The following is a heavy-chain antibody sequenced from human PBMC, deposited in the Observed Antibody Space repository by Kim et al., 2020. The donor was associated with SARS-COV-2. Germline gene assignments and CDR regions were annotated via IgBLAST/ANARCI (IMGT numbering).Heavy chain of an antibody. CDR2: IWYDGSNK. CDR1: GFTFSSYG. Sequence: GGSLRLSCAASGFTFSSYGMHWVRQAPGKGLEWVAVIWYDGSNKYYADSVKGRFTISRDNSKNTLYLQMNSLRAEDTAVYYCARDPGFGGESFDYWGQGTLVTVSS. CDR3: ARDPGFGGESFDY. D-gene: IGHD4-17*01. J-gene: IGHJ4*02. V-gene: IGHV3-33*01.